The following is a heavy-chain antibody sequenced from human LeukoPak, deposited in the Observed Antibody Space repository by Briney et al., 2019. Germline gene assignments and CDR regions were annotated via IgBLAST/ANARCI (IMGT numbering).Heavy chain of an antibody. D-gene: IGHD2-15*01. CDR1: GDSVSSNSAA. J-gene: IGHJ4*02. V-gene: IGHV6-1*01. CDR2: TYYRSKWYN. CDR3: ARDKADTAPLSFDY. Sequence: SQTLSLTCAISGDSVSSNSAAWHWIRQSPSRGLEWLGRTYYRSKWYNDYAVSVKSRITINPDTSKNQFSLQLNSVTPEDTAVYYCARDKADTAPLSFDYWGQGTLVTVSS.